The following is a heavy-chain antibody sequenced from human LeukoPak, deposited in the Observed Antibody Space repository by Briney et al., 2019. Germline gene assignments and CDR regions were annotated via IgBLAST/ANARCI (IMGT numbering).Heavy chain of an antibody. CDR3: AKTPDKYSSGWIDY. V-gene: IGHV3-23*01. Sequence: GGSLRLSCAASGFSFSSYAMSWVRQAPVKGLEWVSAISGSGGSTYYADSVKGRFTISRDNSKNTLYLQMNSLRAEDTAVYYCAKTPDKYSSGWIDYWGQGTLVTVSS. CDR1: GFSFSSYA. J-gene: IGHJ4*02. D-gene: IGHD6-19*01. CDR2: ISGSGGST.